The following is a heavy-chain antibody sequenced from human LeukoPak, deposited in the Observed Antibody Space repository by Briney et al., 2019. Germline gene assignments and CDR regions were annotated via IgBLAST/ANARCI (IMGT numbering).Heavy chain of an antibody. CDR2: IKQDGSDI. V-gene: IGHV3-7*01. Sequence: PGGSLRLSCAASGFSFSTYWMSWVRQAPGKGLEWVANIKQDGSDIYYVDSVKGRFIISRDNAKNSLYLQMNSLRAEDTAVYYCARARYYYDSSGPDYWGQGTLVTVSS. J-gene: IGHJ4*02. D-gene: IGHD3-22*01. CDR3: ARARYYYDSSGPDY. CDR1: GFSFSTYW.